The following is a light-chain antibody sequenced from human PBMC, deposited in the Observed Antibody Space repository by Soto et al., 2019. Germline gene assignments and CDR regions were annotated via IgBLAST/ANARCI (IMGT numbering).Light chain of an antibody. Sequence: KQSAATLSVSTWEGATLSCRASQGIGDTLAWYQHKPRQTPRLLIYGASSRATSIPDRFSGSGAGTDFTLTISRLEPEDFAMYYCQQYGSSSTFGQGTRLEI. J-gene: IGKJ5*01. CDR1: QGIGDT. V-gene: IGKV3-20*01. CDR2: GAS. CDR3: QQYGSSST.